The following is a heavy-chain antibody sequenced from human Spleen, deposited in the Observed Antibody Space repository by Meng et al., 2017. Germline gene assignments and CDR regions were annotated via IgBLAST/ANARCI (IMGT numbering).Heavy chain of an antibody. J-gene: IGHJ5*02. D-gene: IGHD2-8*01. V-gene: IGHV3-11*01. CDR2: ISSSGSTI. CDR1: GGSFSDYY. CDR3: ARVVLMVYAIVWEVDNWFDP. Sequence: LSLTCVVSGGSFSDYYMSWIRQAPGKGLEWVSYISSSGSTIYYADSVKGRFTISRDNAKNSLYLQMNSLRAEDTAVYYCARVVLMVYAIVWEVDNWFDPWGQGTLVTVSS.